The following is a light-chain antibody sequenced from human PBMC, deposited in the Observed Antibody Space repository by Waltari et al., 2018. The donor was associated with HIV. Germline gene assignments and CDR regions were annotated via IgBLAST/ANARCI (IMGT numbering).Light chain of an antibody. Sequence: QSVVTQPPSASGTPGQRVVIACSGSNSNIGSNSVNWYQQVPGAAPKILTYRDNKRFPGVPDRFSGPKSGTSAALAISELRSEEGADFYCAVWEDSLRGGVFGGGTKLTVL. J-gene: IGLJ3*02. CDR1: NSNIGSNS. V-gene: IGLV1-47*01. CDR2: RDN. CDR3: AVWEDSLRGGV.